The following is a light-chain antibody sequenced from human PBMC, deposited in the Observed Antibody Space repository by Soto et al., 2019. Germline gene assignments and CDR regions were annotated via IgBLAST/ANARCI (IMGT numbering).Light chain of an antibody. V-gene: IGLV2-23*02. CDR2: EVS. CDR1: SSDVGSYDL. J-gene: IGLJ7*01. CDR3: CSYAGRSTLAV. Sequence: QSALTQPASVSGSPGQSITISCTGTSSDVGSYDLVSWYQQHPTKAPKLMIYEVSKRPSGVSNRFSGSKSDNTASLTISGLQAEDEADYYCCSYAGRSTLAVFGGGTPLTVL.